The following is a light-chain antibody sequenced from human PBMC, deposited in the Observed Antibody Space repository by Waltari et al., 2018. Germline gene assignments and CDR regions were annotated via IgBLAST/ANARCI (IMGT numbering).Light chain of an antibody. Sequence: ETVMTQSPVTLSVSPGERATLSCRASQSVSSNLAWYQQKPGQAPRLLIYGASTRATGIPARFSGSGSGTEFTLTISSLQSEDFAVYYCQQYNNWPPNTFGQGTKVEIK. CDR1: QSVSSN. CDR3: QQYNNWPPNT. V-gene: IGKV3-15*01. CDR2: GAS. J-gene: IGKJ1*01.